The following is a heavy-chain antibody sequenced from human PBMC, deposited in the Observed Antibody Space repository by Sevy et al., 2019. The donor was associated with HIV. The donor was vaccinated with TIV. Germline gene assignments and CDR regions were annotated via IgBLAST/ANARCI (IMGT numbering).Heavy chain of an antibody. CDR1: GFTFSTFA. CDR2: ISATGSST. CDR3: AKDQAGYFDY. V-gene: IGHV3-23*01. J-gene: IGHJ4*02. D-gene: IGHD6-19*01. Sequence: GGSLRLSCAGSGFTFSTFAMSWVRQAPGKGLEWVSAISATGSSTFYSDSVKGRFTTSRDNSKNTLYLQMNSLRAEDTAVYYCAKDQAGYFDYWGQGTLVTVSS.